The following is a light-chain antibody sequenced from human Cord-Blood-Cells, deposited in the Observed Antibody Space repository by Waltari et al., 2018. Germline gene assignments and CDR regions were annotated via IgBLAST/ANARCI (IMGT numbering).Light chain of an antibody. CDR2: VAS. CDR1: QSISSY. J-gene: IGKJ2*01. Sequence: DIQMTQSPSSLSASVGDRVTITCRASQSISSYFNWYQQKTGKAPRLLIYVASSLQSGVPSRFSGSGSGTDFTLTISSLQPEDFATYYCQQSYSAPYTFGQGTKLEIK. CDR3: QQSYSAPYT. V-gene: IGKV1-39*01.